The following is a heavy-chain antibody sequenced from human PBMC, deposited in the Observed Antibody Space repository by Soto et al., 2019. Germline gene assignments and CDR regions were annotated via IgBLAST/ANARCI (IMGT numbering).Heavy chain of an antibody. Sequence: QVQLVQSGAEVKKPGASVKVSCKASGYTFTSYGISWVRQAPGQGLEWLGWISAYNGNTNYAQKLQGRVTMTTDTSTSTAYMELRSLRSDDTAVYYCARDGPYYYDSSGYRKFDYWGQGTLVTVS. CDR1: GYTFTSYG. CDR3: ARDGPYYYDSSGYRKFDY. J-gene: IGHJ4*02. D-gene: IGHD3-22*01. CDR2: ISAYNGNT. V-gene: IGHV1-18*01.